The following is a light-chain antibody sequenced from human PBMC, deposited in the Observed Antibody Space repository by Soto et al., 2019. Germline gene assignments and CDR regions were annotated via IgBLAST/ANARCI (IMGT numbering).Light chain of an antibody. J-gene: IGKJ3*01. V-gene: IGKV1-12*01. CDR1: QGISSW. CDR2: VAS. CDR3: QQDNSVQFT. Sequence: DIQMTQSPSSVSASVGDRVTITCRSSQGISSWLAWYQQKPGKAPKLLIYVASSLQRWVPSRFSDSGPGTEFTLPISSLQPEDFASFYCQQDNSVQFTFGPGTK.